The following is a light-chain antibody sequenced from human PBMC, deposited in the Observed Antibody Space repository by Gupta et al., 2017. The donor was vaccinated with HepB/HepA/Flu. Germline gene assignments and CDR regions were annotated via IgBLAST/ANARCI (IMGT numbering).Light chain of an antibody. CDR1: SSDVGGYNY. V-gene: IGLV2-14*03. CDR3: GSYTTSTTLGV. Sequence: QSALTQPASVSGSPGQSINISCTGTSSDVGGYNYVSWYQQPPGKAPKFIISDVSNRSLGVSNRFSGSKSGNAASLTISGLQAEDEADYFCGSYTTSTTLGVFGTGTKVTVL. CDR2: DVS. J-gene: IGLJ1*01.